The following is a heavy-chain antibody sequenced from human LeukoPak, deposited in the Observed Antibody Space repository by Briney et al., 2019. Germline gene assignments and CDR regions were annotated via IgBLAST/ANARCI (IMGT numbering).Heavy chain of an antibody. CDR3: ARGTYGYYMDV. D-gene: IGHD4-17*01. Sequence: PSETLSLTCSGSNYPISNSLYLGWLRQPAGKWLEWIGSIYSSGSTFYNPSLKSRVTISLDTTKNQLVLKLSSVTAADAAVYFCARGTYGYYMDVWGKGTTVTVSS. V-gene: IGHV4-38-2*02. CDR2: IYSSGST. CDR1: NYPISNSLY. J-gene: IGHJ6*03.